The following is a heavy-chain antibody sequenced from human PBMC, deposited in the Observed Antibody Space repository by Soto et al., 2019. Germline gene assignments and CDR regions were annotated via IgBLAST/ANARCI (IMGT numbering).Heavy chain of an antibody. D-gene: IGHD6-6*01. V-gene: IGHV2-5*02. Sequence: SGPTLVNPTQTLTLTCTFSGFSLSTDDVGVGWIRQPPGKALDWLAVIYWDDDKRYSPSLKSRLTITKDTSKNQELLTMTNMDPVDTATYFCARSKYSISSFDYWGQGALVTVSS. CDR3: ARSKYSISSFDY. J-gene: IGHJ4*02. CDR2: IYWDDDK. CDR1: GFSLSTDDVG.